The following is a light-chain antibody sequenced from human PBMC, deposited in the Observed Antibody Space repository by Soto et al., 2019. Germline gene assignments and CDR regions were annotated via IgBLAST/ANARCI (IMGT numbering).Light chain of an antibody. Sequence: AIQMTQSPSSLSASVGDRVTITCRASQGIRNDLGWYQQKPGKAPKLLIYPASSLQSGVPSRFSGSGSGTDFTLTISSLQPEVFATYYCLQDYNYPRTFGQGIKVEIK. CDR2: PAS. CDR3: LQDYNYPRT. V-gene: IGKV1-6*01. CDR1: QGIRND. J-gene: IGKJ1*01.